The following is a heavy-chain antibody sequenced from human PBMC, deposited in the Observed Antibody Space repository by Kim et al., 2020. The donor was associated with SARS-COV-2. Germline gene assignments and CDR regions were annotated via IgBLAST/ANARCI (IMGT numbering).Heavy chain of an antibody. J-gene: IGHJ5*02. D-gene: IGHD3-10*01. CDR2: ISGSGATT. CDR1: GFTFSSHA. V-gene: IGHV3-23*01. Sequence: GGSLRLSCAASGFTFSSHAMRWVRQAPGKGLEWVSIISGSGATTYYADSVKGRFTISRDNSKNTLYLQMNSLRVEDTAIYYCAKAMIRGIIVPPWANSCDPWGQGTRVTVSS. CDR3: AKAMIRGIIVPPWANSCDP.